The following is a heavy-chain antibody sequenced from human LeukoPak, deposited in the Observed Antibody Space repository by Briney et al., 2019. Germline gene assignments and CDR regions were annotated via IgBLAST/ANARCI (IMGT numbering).Heavy chain of an antibody. CDR1: GYTFTSYG. Sequence: ASVKVSCKASGYTFTSYGISWVRQAPGQGLEWMGWISAYNGNTNYAQKLQGRVTMTTDTSTSTAYMELRSLRSDDTAVYYCARWYYHDSSGYLGFDYWGQGTLVTVSS. CDR3: ARWYYHDSSGYLGFDY. V-gene: IGHV1-18*01. D-gene: IGHD3-22*01. CDR2: ISAYNGNT. J-gene: IGHJ4*02.